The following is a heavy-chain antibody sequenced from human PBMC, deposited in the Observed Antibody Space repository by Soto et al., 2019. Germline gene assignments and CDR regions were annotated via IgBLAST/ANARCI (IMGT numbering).Heavy chain of an antibody. Sequence: SETLSLTCTVSGGSISSYYWSWIRQPPGKGLEWIGYIYYSGSTNYNPSLKSRVTISVDTSKNQFSLKLSSVTAADTAVYYCASSVSGSGTAFDYWGPGTLVTVSS. V-gene: IGHV4-59*01. CDR3: ASSVSGSGTAFDY. CDR2: IYYSGST. D-gene: IGHD3-3*01. CDR1: GGSISSYY. J-gene: IGHJ4*02.